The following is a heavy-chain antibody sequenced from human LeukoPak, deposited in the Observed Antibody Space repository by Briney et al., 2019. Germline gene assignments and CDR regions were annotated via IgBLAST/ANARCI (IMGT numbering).Heavy chain of an antibody. D-gene: IGHD3-3*01. CDR2: IYHSGST. Sequence: SETLSLTCAVSGGSISSSNWWSWVRQPPGKGLEWIGEIYHSGSTNYNPSLKSRVTISVDKSKNQFSLKLSSVTAADTAVYYCARVESHYDFWSGLDPWGQGTLVTVSS. V-gene: IGHV4-4*02. CDR1: GGSISSSNW. J-gene: IGHJ5*02. CDR3: ARVESHYDFWSGLDP.